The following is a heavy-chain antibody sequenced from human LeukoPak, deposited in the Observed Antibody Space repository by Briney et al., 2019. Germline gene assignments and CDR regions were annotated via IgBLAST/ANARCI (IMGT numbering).Heavy chain of an antibody. D-gene: IGHD2-2*01. CDR2: IYYSGST. J-gene: IGHJ6*02. CDR3: ARLGCSSTSCYVGNYYYYGMDV. Sequence: SETLSLTCTVSGGSISSYYWSWIRQPPGKGLEWIGYIYYSGSTNYNPSLKSRVTISVDTSKNQFSLKLSSVTAADTAVYYCARLGCSSTSCYVGNYYYYGMDVWGLGTTVTVSS. CDR1: GGSISSYY. V-gene: IGHV4-59*08.